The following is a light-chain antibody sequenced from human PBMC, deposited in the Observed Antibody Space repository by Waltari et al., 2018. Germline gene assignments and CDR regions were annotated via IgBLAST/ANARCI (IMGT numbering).Light chain of an antibody. CDR3: CSYTTIGPVL. V-gene: IGLV2-23*02. CDR2: EVT. CDR1: SSDVGANNF. J-gene: IGLJ2*01. Sequence: QSALTQPASVSGSPGQSIAISYIGTSSDVGANNFLSWYQQHPGRAPKLMIHEVTKRPSGVSTRFSGSKSGNTASLTISGLQAEDEADYYCCSYTTIGPVLIGGGTKVTVL.